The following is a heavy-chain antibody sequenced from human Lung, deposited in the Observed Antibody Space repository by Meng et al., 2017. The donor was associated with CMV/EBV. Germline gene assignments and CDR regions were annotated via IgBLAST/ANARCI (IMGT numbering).Heavy chain of an antibody. CDR1: GGTFSAHA. Sequence: SVKVSCKASGGTFSAHAISWVRQAPGQGLEWMGGLIPMFGAVNFAQNFRGRVTLTTDGSTTTAYMELRRLGYEDTALYFCARGVVHDYSNRQWDIDQWGQGXLVTVSS. CDR2: LIPMFGAV. D-gene: IGHD4-11*01. CDR3: ARGVVHDYSNRQWDIDQ. J-gene: IGHJ4*02. V-gene: IGHV1-69*05.